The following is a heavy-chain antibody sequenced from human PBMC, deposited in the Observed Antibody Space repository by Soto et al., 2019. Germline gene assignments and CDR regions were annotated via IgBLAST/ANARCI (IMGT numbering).Heavy chain of an antibody. CDR3: ARDQFLDPYYYGMDV. D-gene: IGHD3-3*01. CDR1: GYTLTELS. CDR2: FDPEDGET. Sequence: ASVKVSCKVSGYTLTELSMHWVRQAPGKGLEWMGGFDPEDGETIYAQKFQGRVTMTEDTSTDAAYMELSSLRSDDTAVYYCARDQFLDPYYYGMDVWGQGTTVTVSS. V-gene: IGHV1-24*01. J-gene: IGHJ6*02.